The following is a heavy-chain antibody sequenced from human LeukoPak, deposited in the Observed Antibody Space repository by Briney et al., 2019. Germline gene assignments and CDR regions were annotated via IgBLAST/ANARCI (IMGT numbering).Heavy chain of an antibody. Sequence: GGSLRLSCAASGFTFSNYWMSWVRQAPGKGLEWVANIKQDRSEKYYVDSVKGRFTISRDNAKNSLYLQMNSLRAEDTAVYSCVRDPYYDILTGYYGANNWFDPWGQGTLVTVSS. D-gene: IGHD3-9*01. J-gene: IGHJ5*02. V-gene: IGHV3-7*01. CDR1: GFTFSNYW. CDR2: IKQDRSEK. CDR3: VRDPYYDILTGYYGANNWFDP.